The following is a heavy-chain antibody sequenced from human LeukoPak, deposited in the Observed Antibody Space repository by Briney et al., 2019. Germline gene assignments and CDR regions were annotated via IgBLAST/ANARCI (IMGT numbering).Heavy chain of an antibody. V-gene: IGHV3-23*01. J-gene: IGHJ4*02. CDR3: AKVPNSGSYTIFDY. Sequence: GGSLRLSCAASGFTFSSYAMSWVRQAPGKGLEWVSLISGGGGSTYYADSVKGRFTISRDNSKNTLYLQMNSLRAEDTAVYYCAKVPNSGSYTIFDYWGQGTLVTVSS. CDR1: GFTFSSYA. D-gene: IGHD1-26*01. CDR2: ISGGGGST.